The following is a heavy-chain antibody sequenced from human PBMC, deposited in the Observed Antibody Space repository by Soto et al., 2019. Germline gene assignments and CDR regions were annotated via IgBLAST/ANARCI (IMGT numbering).Heavy chain of an antibody. V-gene: IGHV1-58*01. D-gene: IGHD3-16*01. CDR3: AASHYVWGGSSDY. CDR2: IVVGSGNT. Sequence: SVKVSCKASGFTFTSSAVQWVRQARGQRLEWIGWIVVGSGNTNYAQKFQERVTITRDMSTSTAYMELSSLRSEDTAVYYCAASHYVWGGSSDYWGQGALVTVSS. CDR1: GFTFTSSA. J-gene: IGHJ4*02.